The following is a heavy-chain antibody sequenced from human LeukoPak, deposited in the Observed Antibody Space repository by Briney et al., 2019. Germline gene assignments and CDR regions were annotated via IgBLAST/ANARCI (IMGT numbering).Heavy chain of an antibody. V-gene: IGHV1-18*01. CDR1: GYTFSNYG. CDR2: ISAYNGKT. Sequence: ASVKVSCKASGYTFSNYGITWVRQAPGQGLEWMGWISAYNGKTNYAQRFVDRVSMTTDTPTSTAYMELGSLTSDDTAFYYCARVGTRDWDYEFWSGRSRYYYFYMDVWGKGTTVSVSS. CDR3: ARVGTRDWDYEFWSGRSRYYYFYMDV. J-gene: IGHJ6*03. D-gene: IGHD3-3*01.